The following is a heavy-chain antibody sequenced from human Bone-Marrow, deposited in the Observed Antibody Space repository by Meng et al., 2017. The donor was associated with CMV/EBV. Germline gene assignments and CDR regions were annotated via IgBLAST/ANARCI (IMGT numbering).Heavy chain of an antibody. J-gene: IGHJ4*02. V-gene: IGHV3-21*01. CDR1: GFTFSSYS. CDR3: ARGYRGYGTG. Sequence: GESLKISCAASGFTFSSYSMNWVRQAPGEGLEWVSSISSSSSYIYYADSVKGRFTISRDNSKNTLYLQMNSLRAEDTAVYYCARGYRGYGTGWGQGTLVTVSS. CDR2: ISSSSSYI. D-gene: IGHD3-10*01.